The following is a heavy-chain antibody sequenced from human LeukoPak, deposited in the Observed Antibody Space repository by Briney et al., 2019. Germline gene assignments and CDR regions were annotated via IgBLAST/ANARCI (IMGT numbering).Heavy chain of an antibody. V-gene: IGHV4-31*03. CDR3: ARVAEMATIFYFDY. CDR2: IYYNGIT. D-gene: IGHD5-24*01. CDR1: GGSISSGGYY. J-gene: IGHJ4*02. Sequence: PSETLSLTCTVSGGSISSGGYYWSWIRQHPGKGLEWIGYIYYNGITYYSPSLKSRVTISIDPSKDLFSLELSSVTAADMAVYYCARVAEMATIFYFDYWGQGTLVTVSS.